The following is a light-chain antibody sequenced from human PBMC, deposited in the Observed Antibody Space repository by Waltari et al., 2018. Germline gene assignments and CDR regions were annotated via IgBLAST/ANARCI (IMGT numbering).Light chain of an antibody. J-gene: IGKJ4*01. CDR3: QQRSSWPLT. Sequence: EIVLTQSPATLSLSPGQTATLSCRTSQSVRRFLAWYQQRPGPAARLPIYAASTRATGIPARFSGSGSGTNFTLTITSLDPDDLAVYYCQQRSSWPLTFGGGTRVQIK. CDR2: AAS. V-gene: IGKV3-11*01. CDR1: QSVRRF.